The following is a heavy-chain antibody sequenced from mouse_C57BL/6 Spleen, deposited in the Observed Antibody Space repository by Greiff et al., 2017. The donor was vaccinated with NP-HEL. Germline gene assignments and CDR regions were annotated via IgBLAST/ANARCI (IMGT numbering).Heavy chain of an antibody. V-gene: IGHV5-17*01. Sequence: DVHLVESGGGLVKPGGSLKLSCAASGFTFSDYGMHWVRQAPEKGLEWVAYISSGSSTIYYADTVKGRFTISRDNAKNTLFLQMTSLRSEDTAMYYCARDYYGSPSYWYFDVWGTGTTVTVSS. D-gene: IGHD1-1*01. CDR1: GFTFSDYG. J-gene: IGHJ1*03. CDR2: ISSGSSTI. CDR3: ARDYYGSPSYWYFDV.